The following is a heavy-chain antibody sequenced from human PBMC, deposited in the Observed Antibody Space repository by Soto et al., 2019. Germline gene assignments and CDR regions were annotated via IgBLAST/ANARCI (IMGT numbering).Heavy chain of an antibody. J-gene: IGHJ5*02. D-gene: IGHD3-22*01. CDR2: IIPIFGTA. Sequence: SVKVSCKASGGTFSSYAISWVRQAPGQGLEWMGGIIPIFGTANYAQKFQGRVTITADESTSTAYMELSSLRSEDTAVYYCARDSRPPESYYYDSWFDPWGQGTLVTVSS. V-gene: IGHV1-69*13. CDR1: GGTFSSYA. CDR3: ARDSRPPESYYYDSWFDP.